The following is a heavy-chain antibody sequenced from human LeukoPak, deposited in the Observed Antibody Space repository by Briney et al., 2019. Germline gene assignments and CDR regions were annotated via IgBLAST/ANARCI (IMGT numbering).Heavy chain of an antibody. D-gene: IGHD2/OR15-2a*01. J-gene: IGHJ4*02. CDR2: IRSGGENT. V-gene: IGHV3-23*01. CDR3: AILSWDGHGSFY. Sequence: PGGSLRLSCAASGFTFSTYSMSWVRQAPGKGLEWVSAIRSGGENTYYADSVRGRFTISRDNSRGTLSLQMNSLRAEDTAVYFCAILSWDGHGSFYWGQGTLVTVSS. CDR1: GFTFSTYS.